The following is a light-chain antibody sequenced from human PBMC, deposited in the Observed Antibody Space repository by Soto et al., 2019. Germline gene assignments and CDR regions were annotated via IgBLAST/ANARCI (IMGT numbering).Light chain of an antibody. CDR2: GTS. J-gene: IGKJ1*01. V-gene: IGKV3-20*01. CDR3: QHYSNWPWT. Sequence: ELTQPPGPLSFSPRQRATLSCSSSQSVSNTYLAWYQQKPGQAPRLLMYGTSTRATGIPDRFSGSGSGTEFTLTISRLESDDFAVYYCQHYSNWPWTVGRGTKVDIK. CDR1: QSVSNTY.